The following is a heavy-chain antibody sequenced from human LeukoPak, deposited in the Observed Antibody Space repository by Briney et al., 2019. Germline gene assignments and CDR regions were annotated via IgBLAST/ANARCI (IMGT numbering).Heavy chain of an antibody. J-gene: IGHJ3*02. CDR3: AKVGQGSNWGNDAFDI. V-gene: IGHV3-23*01. D-gene: IGHD6-13*01. CDR1: GFTFSSYA. CDR2: ISSSGGST. Sequence: GGSLRLSCAASGFTFSSYAMSWVRQAPGKGLEWVSGISSSGGSTNYADSVKGRFTISRDNSKNALYLQMNSLRAEDTAVYYCAKVGQGSNWGNDAFDIWGQGTMVTVSS.